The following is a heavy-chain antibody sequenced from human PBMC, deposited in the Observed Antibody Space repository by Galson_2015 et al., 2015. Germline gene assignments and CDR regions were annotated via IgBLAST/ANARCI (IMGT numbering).Heavy chain of an antibody. CDR2: ISVNSGST. CDR1: EFTFSSYA. J-gene: IGHJ4*02. CDR3: AKGRTDCTSTTCLLFDY. D-gene: IGHD2-2*01. V-gene: IGHV3-23*01. Sequence: SLRLSCAASEFTFSSYAMSWVRQAPGKGLEWVSGISVNSGSTYYADSVKGRFTISRDDSKNMLFLQMKTLRADDTAVYFCAKGRTDCTSTTCLLFDYWGRGTLVTVSS.